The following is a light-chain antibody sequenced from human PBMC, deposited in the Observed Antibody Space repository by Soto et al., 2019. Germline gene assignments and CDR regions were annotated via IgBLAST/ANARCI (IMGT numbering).Light chain of an antibody. CDR1: QSVGRNY. V-gene: IGKV3-20*01. Sequence: EIVLTQFPGTLSLSPGERATLSCRASQSVGRNYVAWYQQKPGQAPRVIIYAASNRASGIPDRFSGSGSGSAFTLTISRLEPEDFAVYYCQQYCTSPWAFGQGTKVEIK. CDR2: AAS. J-gene: IGKJ1*01. CDR3: QQYCTSPWA.